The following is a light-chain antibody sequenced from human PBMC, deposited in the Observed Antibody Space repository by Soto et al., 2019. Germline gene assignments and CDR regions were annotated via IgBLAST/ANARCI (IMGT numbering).Light chain of an antibody. CDR1: SSDVGGYNY. Sequence: QSALTQPASVSGSPGQSITISCTGTSSDVGGYNYVSWYQQHPGKAPKLMIYEVSNRPAGVSNRFSGSKSGNTASLTTSGLQAEHEADYYCSSYTSSSAYVFGTGTKVTVL. V-gene: IGLV2-14*01. CDR2: EVS. CDR3: SSYTSSSAYV. J-gene: IGLJ1*01.